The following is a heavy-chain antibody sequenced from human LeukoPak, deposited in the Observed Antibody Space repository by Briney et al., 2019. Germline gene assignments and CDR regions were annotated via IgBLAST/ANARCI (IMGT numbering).Heavy chain of an antibody. D-gene: IGHD3-3*01. CDR3: ASSHPLGSNNDYYTPFDY. J-gene: IGHJ4*02. CDR2: LYYSGDT. CDR1: GGSISNYY. V-gene: IGHV4-59*01. Sequence: SETLSLTCSVSGGSISNYYWSWIRQPPGKGLEWIGYLYYSGDTNYNPSLKSRVTISVDTSKNQFSLSLSSVTAADTAVYYCASSHPLGSNNDYYTPFDYWGLGTLVTVSS.